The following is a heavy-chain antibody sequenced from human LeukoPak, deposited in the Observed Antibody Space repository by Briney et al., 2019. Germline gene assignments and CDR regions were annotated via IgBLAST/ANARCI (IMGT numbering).Heavy chain of an antibody. CDR3: ARLNRYQLLSWFGP. J-gene: IGHJ5*02. CDR1: GVSISTYH. D-gene: IGHD2-2*01. V-gene: IGHV4-4*09. Sequence: PSETLSLTCAVSGVSISTYHWSWIRQPPGKGLEWIGYIYTNGSTNYNPSLKSRVTISVDTSKNQFSLKLSSVTAADTAVYYCARLNRYQLLSWFGPWGQGTLVTVSS. CDR2: IYTNGST.